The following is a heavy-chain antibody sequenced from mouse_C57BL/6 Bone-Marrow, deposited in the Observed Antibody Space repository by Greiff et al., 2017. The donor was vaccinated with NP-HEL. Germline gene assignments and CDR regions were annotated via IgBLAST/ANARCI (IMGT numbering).Heavy chain of an antibody. Sequence: EVKVVESGGGLVQPGGSLKLSCAASGFTFSDYYMYWVRQTPEKRLEWVAYISNGGGSTYYPDTVKGRFTISRDNAKNTLYLQMSRLKSGDTAMYYCARHYWYFDVWGTGTTVTVSS. CDR1: GFTFSDYY. CDR2: ISNGGGST. V-gene: IGHV5-12*01. J-gene: IGHJ1*03. CDR3: ARHYWYFDV.